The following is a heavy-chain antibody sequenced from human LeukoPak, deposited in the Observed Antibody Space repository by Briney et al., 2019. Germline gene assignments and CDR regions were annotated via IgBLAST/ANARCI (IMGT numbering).Heavy chain of an antibody. CDR3: AKDASSGSQWRDYYYYYGMDV. CDR2: ISAIGGST. D-gene: IGHD6-19*01. V-gene: IGHV3-23*01. CDR1: GFTFSSYA. Sequence: GGSLRLSCAASGFTFSSYAMSWVRQAPGKGLQLSSAISAIGGSTYYADSVKGRFTISRDNSKNTLYLQMNSLRAEDTAVYYCAKDASSGSQWRDYYYYYGMDVWGQGTTVTVSS. J-gene: IGHJ6*02.